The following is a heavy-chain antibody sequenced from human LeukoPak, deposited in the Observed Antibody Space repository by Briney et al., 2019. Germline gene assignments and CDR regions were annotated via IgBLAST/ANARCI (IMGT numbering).Heavy chain of an antibody. CDR1: GYTFTSYA. D-gene: IGHD3-22*01. Sequence: ASVKVSCKASGYTFTSYAMNWVRQAPGQGFEWMGWINTNTGNPTYAQGFTGRFVFSLDTSVSTAYLQISSLKAEDTAVYYCARLQSSGYYENFDYWGQGTLVTVSS. V-gene: IGHV7-4-1*02. CDR3: ARLQSSGYYENFDY. CDR2: INTNTGNP. J-gene: IGHJ4*02.